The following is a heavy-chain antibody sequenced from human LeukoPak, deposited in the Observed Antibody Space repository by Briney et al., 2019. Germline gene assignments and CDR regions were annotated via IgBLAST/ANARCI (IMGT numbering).Heavy chain of an antibody. V-gene: IGHV4-39*07. CDR2: IYYSGST. J-gene: IGHJ4*02. Sequence: SETLSLTCTVSGGSISSSSYYWGWIRQPPGKGLEWIGSIYYSGSTYYNPSLKSRVTISVDTSKNQFSLKLSSVTAADTAVYYCASMGGTGTPDFDCWGQGTLVTVSS. CDR1: GGSISSSSYY. CDR3: ASMGGTGTPDFDC. D-gene: IGHD1-1*01.